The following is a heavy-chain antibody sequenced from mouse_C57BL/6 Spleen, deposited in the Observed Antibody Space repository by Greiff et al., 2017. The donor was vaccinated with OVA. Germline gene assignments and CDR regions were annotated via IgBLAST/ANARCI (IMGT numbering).Heavy chain of an antibody. CDR3: ARGYYYGSSYYAMDY. CDR2: IYPGGGYT. Sequence: VQLQQSGAELVRPGTSVKMSCKASGYTFTNYWIGWAKQRPGHGLEWIGDIYPGGGYTNYNEKFKGKATLTADKSSSTAYMQFSSLTSEDSAIYYCARGYYYGSSYYAMDYWGQGTSVTVSS. CDR1: GYTFTNYW. D-gene: IGHD1-1*01. V-gene: IGHV1-63*01. J-gene: IGHJ4*01.